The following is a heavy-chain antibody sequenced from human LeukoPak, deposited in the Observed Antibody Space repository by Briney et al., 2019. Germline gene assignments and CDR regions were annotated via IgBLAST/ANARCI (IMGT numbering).Heavy chain of an antibody. CDR3: ARELSLVDTAMPTGVDY. Sequence: GGSLRLSCAASGFTFSSYAMHWVRQAPGKGLEYVSAISSNGGSTYYANSVKGRFTISRDNSKNTLYLQMGSLRAEDMAVYYCARELSLVDTAMPTGVDYWGQGTLVTVSS. D-gene: IGHD5-18*01. V-gene: IGHV3-64*01. CDR1: GFTFSSYA. J-gene: IGHJ4*02. CDR2: ISSNGGST.